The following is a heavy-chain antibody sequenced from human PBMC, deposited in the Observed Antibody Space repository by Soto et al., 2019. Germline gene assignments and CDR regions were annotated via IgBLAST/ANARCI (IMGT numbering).Heavy chain of an antibody. CDR1: GFTVSSNY. D-gene: IGHD2-21*02. Sequence: GGSLRLSCAASGFTVSSNYMSWVRQAPGKGLEWVSVIYSGGSTYYTDSVKGRFSISRDNSKNTLYLQMNSLRAEDTAVYYCARSGWTAIFDYWGQGTLVTVSS. CDR3: ARSGWTAIFDY. CDR2: IYSGGST. J-gene: IGHJ4*02. V-gene: IGHV3-53*01.